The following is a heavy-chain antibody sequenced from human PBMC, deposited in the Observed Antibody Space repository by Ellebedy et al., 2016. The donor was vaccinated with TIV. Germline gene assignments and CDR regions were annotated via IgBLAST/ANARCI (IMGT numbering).Heavy chain of an antibody. V-gene: IGHV3-11*03. CDR2: ISSSSSYT. CDR1: GFTFSDYY. CDR3: ARRGGPYSSREDWYFDL. Sequence: GESLKISXAASGFTFSDYYMSWIRQAPGKGLEWVSYISSSSSYTNYADSVKGRFTISRDNAKNSLYLQMNSLRAEDTAVYYCARRGGPYSSREDWYFDLWGRGTLVTVSS. J-gene: IGHJ2*01. D-gene: IGHD6-13*01.